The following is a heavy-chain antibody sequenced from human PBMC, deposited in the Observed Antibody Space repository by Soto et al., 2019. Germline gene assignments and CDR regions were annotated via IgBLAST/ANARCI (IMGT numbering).Heavy chain of an antibody. J-gene: IGHJ4*02. D-gene: IGHD4-4*01. CDR1: GFTFSSYT. CDR3: ARDSDYSCDY. V-gene: IGHV3-48*02. Sequence: GGSLRLSCAASGFTFSSYTMNWVRQAPGKGLEWVSYISTSGGMTDYADSVKGRFTISRDNAKNSLYLQMNSLRDEDTAVYYCARDSDYSCDYWGQGTLVTFSS. CDR2: ISTSGGMT.